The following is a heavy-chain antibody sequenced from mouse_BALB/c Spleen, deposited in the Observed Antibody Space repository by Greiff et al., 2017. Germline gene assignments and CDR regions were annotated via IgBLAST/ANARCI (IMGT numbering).Heavy chain of an antibody. J-gene: IGHJ1*01. CDR1: GFTFSSFG. Sequence: EVKLMESGGGLVQPGGSRKLSCAASGFTFSSFGMHWVRQAPEKGLEWVAYISSGSSTIYYADTVKGRFTISRDNPKNTLFLQMTSLRSEDTAMYYCARAYYGYVYFDVWGAGTTVTVSS. V-gene: IGHV5-17*02. CDR2: ISSGSSTI. CDR3: ARAYYGYVYFDV. D-gene: IGHD1-2*01.